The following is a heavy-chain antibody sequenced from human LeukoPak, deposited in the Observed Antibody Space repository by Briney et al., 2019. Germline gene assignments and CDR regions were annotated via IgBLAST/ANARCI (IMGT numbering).Heavy chain of an antibody. CDR1: GFTFSNYA. CDR2: ISGSGYTT. CDR3: AKGMGYSSGWYDF. J-gene: IGHJ5*01. Sequence: GGSLRLSCAASGFTFSNYAMSWVRQAPGKGLEWVSGISGSGYTTYYADSVKGRFTISRDSSKNTLYLQMNSLRAEDTAVYYCAKGMGYSSGWYDFWGQGTLVTVSS. V-gene: IGHV3-23*01. D-gene: IGHD6-19*01.